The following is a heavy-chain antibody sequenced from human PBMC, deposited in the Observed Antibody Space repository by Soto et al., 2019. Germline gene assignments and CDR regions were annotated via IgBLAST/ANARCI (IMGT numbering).Heavy chain of an antibody. CDR3: ARGYYYGSGRIGY. J-gene: IGHJ4*02. CDR2: INHSGST. Sequence: PSETLSLTCAVYGGSFSGYYWSWIRQPPGKGLEWIGEINHSGSTNYNPSLKSRVTISVDTSKNQFSLKLSSVTAADTAVYYCARGYYYGSGRIGYWGQGTLVTVSS. CDR1: GGSFSGYY. V-gene: IGHV4-34*01. D-gene: IGHD3-10*01.